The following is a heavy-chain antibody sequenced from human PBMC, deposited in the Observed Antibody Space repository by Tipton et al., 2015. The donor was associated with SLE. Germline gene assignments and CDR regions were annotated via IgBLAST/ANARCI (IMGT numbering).Heavy chain of an antibody. CDR3: AWSGYSYGTHAFDI. D-gene: IGHD5-18*01. V-gene: IGHV3-11*03. Sequence: SLRLSCAASGFTFSDYYMSWIRQAPGKGLEWVSYISSSSSYTNYADSVKGRFTISRDNAKNSLYLQMNSLRAEDTAVYYCAWSGYSYGTHAFDIWGQGTMVTVSS. J-gene: IGHJ3*02. CDR2: ISSSSSYT. CDR1: GFTFSDYY.